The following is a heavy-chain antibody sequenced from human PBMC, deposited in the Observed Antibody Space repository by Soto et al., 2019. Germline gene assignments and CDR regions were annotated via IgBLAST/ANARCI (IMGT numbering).Heavy chain of an antibody. CDR2: ISGSGGST. D-gene: IGHD1-26*01. J-gene: IGHJ4*02. CDR1: GFTFSSYA. Sequence: GGSLRLSXXASGFTFSSYAIPGVRQAPGKGLEWVSAISGSGGSTYYADSVKGQFTISRDNSKNTLYLQMNSLRAEDTAVYYCAKGLYSGSYFDYWGQGTLVTVSS. CDR3: AKGLYSGSYFDY. V-gene: IGHV3-23*01.